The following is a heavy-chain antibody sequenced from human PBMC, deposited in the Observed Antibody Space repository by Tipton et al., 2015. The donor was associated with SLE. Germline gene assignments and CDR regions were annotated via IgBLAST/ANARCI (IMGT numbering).Heavy chain of an antibody. Sequence: TLSLTCTVSGGSISSHYWSWIRQPPGKGLEWIGYIYYSGSTYYNPSLKSRVTISVDTSKNQFSLKLSSVTAADTAVYYCASLSGGYYFDYWGQGTLVTVSS. CDR3: ASLSGGYYFDY. D-gene: IGHD3-10*01. CDR1: GGSISSHY. CDR2: IYYSGST. V-gene: IGHV4-59*04. J-gene: IGHJ4*02.